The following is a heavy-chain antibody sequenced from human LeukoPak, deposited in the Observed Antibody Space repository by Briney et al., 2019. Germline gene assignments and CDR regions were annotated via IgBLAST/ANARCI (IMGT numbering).Heavy chain of an antibody. J-gene: IGHJ3*02. CDR1: GYSISSDNY. V-gene: IGHV4-38-2*01. CDR2: MHHSGSF. Sequence: SXXLSLTCAVSGYSISSDNYWSWIRPAPGKGLEWIGSMHHSGSFYYNPSVWRRGTISRDTGKNNFSLRLSSVTAADTALYYCAGHSRVIVGTTCAFDIWGQGTKVTVSS. D-gene: IGHD1-26*01. CDR3: AGHSRVIVGTTCAFDI.